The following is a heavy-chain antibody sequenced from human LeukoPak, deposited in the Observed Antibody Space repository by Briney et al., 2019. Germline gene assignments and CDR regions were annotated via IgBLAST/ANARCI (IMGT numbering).Heavy chain of an antibody. J-gene: IGHJ4*02. CDR3: ARESYYDILTGSSLFDY. D-gene: IGHD3-9*01. V-gene: IGHV3-48*01. Sequence: PGGSLRLSCAASGFTFSSYSMNWVRQAPGKGLEWVSYISSSSSTIYYADSVKGRFTISRDNAKNSLYLQMNSLRAEDTAVYYCARESYYDILTGSSLFDYWGQGTLVTVSS. CDR1: GFTFSSYS. CDR2: ISSSSSTI.